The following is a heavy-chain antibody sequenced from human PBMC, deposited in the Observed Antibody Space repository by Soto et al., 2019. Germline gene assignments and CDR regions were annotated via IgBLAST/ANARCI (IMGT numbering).Heavy chain of an antibody. J-gene: IGHJ4*02. V-gene: IGHV3-30*18. CDR3: AKDLGVAGTFDY. Sequence: QVQLVESGGGVVQPGRSLRLSCAASGFTFSSYGMHWVRQAPGKWLEWVAGISYDGSNKYYADSVKGRFTISRDNYKNTLYLQMNSLRVEVTAVYSCAKDLGVAGTFDYWGQGTLVTVSS. CDR1: GFTFSSYG. D-gene: IGHD6-19*01. CDR2: ISYDGSNK.